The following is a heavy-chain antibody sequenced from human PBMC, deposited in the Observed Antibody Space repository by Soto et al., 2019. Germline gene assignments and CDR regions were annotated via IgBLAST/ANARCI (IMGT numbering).Heavy chain of an antibody. CDR2: IKSKTDGGTT. CDR3: TTESDYYDSSGYYHYGMDV. V-gene: IGHV3-15*01. CDR1: GFTFSNAW. Sequence: GGSLRLSCAASGFTFSNAWMSWVRQAPGKGLEWVGRIKSKTDGGTTDYAAPVKGRFTISRDDSKNTLYLQMNSLKTEDTAVYYCTTESDYYDSSGYYHYGMDVWGQGTTVTVSS. J-gene: IGHJ6*02. D-gene: IGHD3-22*01.